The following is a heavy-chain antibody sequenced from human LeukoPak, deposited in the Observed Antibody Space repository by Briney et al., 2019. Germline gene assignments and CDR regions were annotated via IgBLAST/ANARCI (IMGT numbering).Heavy chain of an antibody. CDR3: VRVGSGRPFDY. CDR1: GFTFSSYA. CDR2: ISSNGGSA. J-gene: IGHJ4*02. D-gene: IGHD6-19*01. Sequence: GGSLRLSCSAPGFTFSSYAMHWVRQAPGKGLEYVSAISSNGGSAYYADSVKGRFTISRDNSKNTLYLQMSSLRAEDTAVYYCVRVGSGRPFDYWGQGTLVTVSS. V-gene: IGHV3-64D*06.